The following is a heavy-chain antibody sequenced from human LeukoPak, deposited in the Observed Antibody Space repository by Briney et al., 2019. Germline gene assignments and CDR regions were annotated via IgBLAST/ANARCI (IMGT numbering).Heavy chain of an antibody. CDR1: GGSISSYY. CDR2: IYTSGST. V-gene: IGHV4-4*07. J-gene: IGHJ3*02. Sequence: SETLSLTCTVSGGSISSYYWSWIRQPAGKGLEWIGRIYTSGSTNYNPSLKSRVTISVDTSKNQFSLKLSSVTAADTAVYYCARSDGYCSSTSCYNVGAFDIWGQGTMVTVSS. D-gene: IGHD2-2*02. CDR3: ARSDGYCSSTSCYNVGAFDI.